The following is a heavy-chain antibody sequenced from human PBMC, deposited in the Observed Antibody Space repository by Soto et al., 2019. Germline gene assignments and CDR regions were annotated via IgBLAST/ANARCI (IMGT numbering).Heavy chain of an antibody. CDR3: ARDIDWAFDA. D-gene: IGHD2-21*01. CDR2: ISSPSNNI. J-gene: IGHJ3*01. Sequence: GGSLRLSCATSGFLFSSYSFNWVRQAPGKGLEWVSYISSPSNNIWYADSVKGRFTISRDNAKNSLYLQMNSLRDEETALYYCARDIDWAFDAWGQGKMVTVSS. CDR1: GFLFSSYS. V-gene: IGHV3-48*02.